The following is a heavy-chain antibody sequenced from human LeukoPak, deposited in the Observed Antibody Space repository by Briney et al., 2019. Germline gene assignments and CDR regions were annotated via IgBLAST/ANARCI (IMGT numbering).Heavy chain of an antibody. CDR3: ARDPGGNRADY. D-gene: IGHD1-14*01. Sequence: SVKVSCKASGGTFSSYAISWVRQAPGQGLEWMGRIIPILGIANYAQKFQGRVTITADKSTSTAYMELRSLRSDDTAVYYCARDPGGNRADYWGRGTLVTVSS. J-gene: IGHJ4*02. CDR1: GGTFSSYA. CDR2: IIPILGIA. V-gene: IGHV1-69*04.